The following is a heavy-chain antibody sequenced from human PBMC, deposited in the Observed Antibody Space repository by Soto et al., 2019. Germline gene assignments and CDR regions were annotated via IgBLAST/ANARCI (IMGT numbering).Heavy chain of an antibody. CDR2: IHHSGST. CDR3: ARTSYYDSSGYYGMDV. Sequence: QVQLQESGPGLVKPSGTLSLTCAVSAGSISSRNWWTWVRQSPGKGLEWIGEIHHSGSTNYNPSLKSRVTIPVDNSKNQFSLKLTSVTAADTAVYYCARTSYYDSSGYYGMDVWGQGTTVTVSS. J-gene: IGHJ6*02. V-gene: IGHV4-4*02. D-gene: IGHD3-22*01. CDR1: AGSISSRNW.